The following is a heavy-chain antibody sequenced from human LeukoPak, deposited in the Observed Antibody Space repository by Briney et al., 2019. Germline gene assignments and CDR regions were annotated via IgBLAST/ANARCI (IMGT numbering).Heavy chain of an antibody. CDR3: ARGRGGSW. V-gene: IGHV3-66*01. J-gene: IGHJ4*02. CDR1: GFTVSSNY. D-gene: IGHD1-26*01. CDR2: IYSGGST. Sequence: GGSLRLSCAASGFTVSSNYMSWVRQAPGKGLEWVSVIYSGGSTYYADSVTGRFTISRDNAENSLYLQMNSLRSEDTAVYYCARGRGGSWWGQGTLVTVSS.